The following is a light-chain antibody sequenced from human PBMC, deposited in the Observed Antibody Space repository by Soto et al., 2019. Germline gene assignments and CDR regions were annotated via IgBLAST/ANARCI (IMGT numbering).Light chain of an antibody. J-gene: IGLJ2*01. CDR2: DVS. Sequence: QSVLTQPASVSGSPGQSITISCSGTSSDVGAYNYVSWYQQHPGKAPKLMIYDVSSRPTGVSNRFSGSKSGNTASLTISGLQAEDEADYYCSSYTSRSALVLFRGGTKLTVL. CDR3: SSYTSRSALVL. CDR1: SSDVGAYNY. V-gene: IGLV2-14*03.